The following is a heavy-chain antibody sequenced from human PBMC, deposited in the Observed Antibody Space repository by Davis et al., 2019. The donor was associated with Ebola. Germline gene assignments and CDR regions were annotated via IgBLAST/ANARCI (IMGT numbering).Heavy chain of an antibody. CDR3: ARGWLRTGFDS. Sequence: HSQTLSLTCAISGDSVSSAGWNWIRQSPSRGLEWLGRTYYKSKWYNDYAVSVRGRITINPDTSKNQVSLHLNSVTPDDTAVYYCARGWLRTGFDSWGQGTLVTVSS. V-gene: IGHV6-1*01. D-gene: IGHD3/OR15-3a*01. J-gene: IGHJ4*02. CDR1: GDSVSSAG. CDR2: TYYKSKWYN.